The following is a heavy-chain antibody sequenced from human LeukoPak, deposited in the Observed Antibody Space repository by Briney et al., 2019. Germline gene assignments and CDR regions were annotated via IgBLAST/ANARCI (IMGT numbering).Heavy chain of an antibody. J-gene: IGHJ4*02. CDR1: GFTFSSYG. V-gene: IGHV3-23*01. CDR2: ISASGGST. CDR3: AKEGSGYYEWSQNDY. D-gene: IGHD3-22*01. Sequence: PGGSLRLSCAASGFTFSSYGMHWVRQAPGKGLEWVSAISASGGSTDYADSVRGRFTISRDNSKNALYVQMNSLRAEDTAVYYCAKEGSGYYEWSQNDYWGQGTLVTVSS.